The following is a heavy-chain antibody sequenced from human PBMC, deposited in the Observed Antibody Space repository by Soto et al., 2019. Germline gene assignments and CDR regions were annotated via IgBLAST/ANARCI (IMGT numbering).Heavy chain of an antibody. V-gene: IGHV3-49*04. Sequence: SLRLSCAASGFTFGYYWMSWVRQAPGKGLEWLATIKLDASEKKYAASVKGRFTISRDDSKSIAYLQMNSLKTEDTAVYYCTRDAQYSSGWYEGAFDIWGQGTMVTVSS. CDR3: TRDAQYSSGWYEGAFDI. CDR2: IKLDASE. CDR1: GFTFGYYW. J-gene: IGHJ3*02. D-gene: IGHD6-19*01.